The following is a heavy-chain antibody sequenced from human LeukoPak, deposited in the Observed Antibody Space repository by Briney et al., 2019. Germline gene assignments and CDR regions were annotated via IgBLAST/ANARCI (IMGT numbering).Heavy chain of an antibody. V-gene: IGHV3-23*01. CDR1: GFTFSSYA. CDR2: ISGSGGST. CDR3: AKGNPPVVPAAVYYFDY. Sequence: GGSLRLSCAASGFTFSSYAMSWVRQAPGKGLEWVSAISGSGGSTYYADSVEGRFTISRDNSKNTLYLQMNSLRAEDTAVYYCAKGNPPVVPAAVYYFDYWGQGTLVTVSS. D-gene: IGHD2-2*01. J-gene: IGHJ4*02.